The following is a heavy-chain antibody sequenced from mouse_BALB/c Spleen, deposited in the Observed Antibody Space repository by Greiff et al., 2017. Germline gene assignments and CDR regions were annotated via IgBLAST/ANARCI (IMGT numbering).Heavy chain of an antibody. D-gene: IGHD4-1*01. V-gene: IGHV5-17*02. CDR1: GFTFSSFG. CDR2: ISSGSSTI. CDR3: ARGTGTVDY. J-gene: IGHJ2*01. Sequence: EVMLVESGGGLVQPGGSRKLSCAASGFTFSSFGMHWVRQAPEKGLEWVAYISSGSSTIYYADTVKGRFTISRDNPKNTLFLQMTSLRSEDTAMYYCARGTGTVDYWGQGTTLTVSS.